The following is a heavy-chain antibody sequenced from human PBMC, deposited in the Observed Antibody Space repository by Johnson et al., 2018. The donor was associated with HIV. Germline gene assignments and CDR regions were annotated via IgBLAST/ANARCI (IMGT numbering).Heavy chain of an antibody. CDR1: GFSISTYW. CDR2: INSDGSST. V-gene: IGHV3-74*02. J-gene: IGHJ3*02. CDR3: AKLRWAPRALDI. Sequence: VQLVESGGGVVQPGRSLRLSCAASGFSISTYWMHWVRQAPGKGLVWVSRINSDGSSTSYADSVKGRFTISRDNSKNTLFLQMNSLRAEDTAVYYCAKLRWAPRALDIWGQGTMVTVSS. D-gene: IGHD4-23*01.